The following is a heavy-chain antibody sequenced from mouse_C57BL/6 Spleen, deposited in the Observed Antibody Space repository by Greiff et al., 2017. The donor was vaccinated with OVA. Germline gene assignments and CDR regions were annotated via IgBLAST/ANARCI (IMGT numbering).Heavy chain of an antibody. D-gene: IGHD2-1*01. V-gene: IGHV1-61*01. J-gene: IGHJ4*01. CDR2: IYPSDSET. CDR3: ARGGNRYAMDY. Sequence: QVQLQQPGAELVRPGSSVKLSCKASGYTFTSYWMDWVKQRPGQGLEWIGNIYPSDSETHYNQKFKDKATLTVDKSSSTAYMQLSSLTSEDSAVYYCARGGNRYAMDYWGQGTSVTVSS. CDR1: GYTFTSYW.